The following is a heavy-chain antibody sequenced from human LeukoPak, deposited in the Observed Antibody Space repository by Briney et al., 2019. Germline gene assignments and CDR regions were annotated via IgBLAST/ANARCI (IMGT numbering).Heavy chain of an antibody. CDR1: GFTFSSYS. Sequence: PGGSLRLSCAASGFTFSSYSMNWVRQAPGKGLEWVSSISSSSSYIYYADSVKGRFTISRDNAKNSLYLQMNSLRAEDTAVYYCARGGYDTLTGYYDDFDYWGQGTLVTVSS. V-gene: IGHV3-21*01. CDR3: ARGGYDTLTGYYDDFDY. J-gene: IGHJ4*02. D-gene: IGHD3-9*01. CDR2: ISSSSSYI.